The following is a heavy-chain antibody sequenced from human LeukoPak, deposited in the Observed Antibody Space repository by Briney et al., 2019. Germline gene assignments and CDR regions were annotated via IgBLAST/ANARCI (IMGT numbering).Heavy chain of an antibody. CDR1: GYTFTSYG. V-gene: IGHV1-18*01. Sequence: ASVKVSCKASGYTFTSYGISWVRQAPGQGLEWMGWISAYNGNTNYAQSLQGRVIMTTDASTRTAYMELRSLRSDDTAVYYCARDPDYYGSGENFDYWGQGTLATVSS. D-gene: IGHD3-10*01. J-gene: IGHJ4*02. CDR2: ISAYNGNT. CDR3: ARDPDYYGSGENFDY.